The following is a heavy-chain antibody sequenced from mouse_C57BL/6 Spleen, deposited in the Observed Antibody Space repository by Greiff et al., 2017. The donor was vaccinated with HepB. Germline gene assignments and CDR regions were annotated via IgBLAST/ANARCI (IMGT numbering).Heavy chain of an antibody. CDR1: GFSLTSYG. D-gene: IGHD2-10*02. CDR3: AKSRYGGYFDV. J-gene: IGHJ1*03. Sequence: QVQLKQSGPGLVQPSQSLSITCTVSGFSLTSYGVHWVRQSPGKGLEWLGVILRGGSTDYNAAFMSRLSITKDNSKSQVFFKKNSLQADDTAIYYGAKSRYGGYFDVWGTGTTVTVSS. V-gene: IGHV2-5*01. CDR2: ILRGGST.